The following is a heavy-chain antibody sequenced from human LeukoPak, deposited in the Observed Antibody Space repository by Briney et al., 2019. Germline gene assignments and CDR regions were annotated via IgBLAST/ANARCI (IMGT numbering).Heavy chain of an antibody. V-gene: IGHV1-2*02. CDR2: INPNSGGT. CDR3: ARESYYDILTGYYSGYFDY. D-gene: IGHD3-9*01. J-gene: IGHJ4*02. Sequence: ASVKVSCKASGYTXTGYYMHWVRQAPGQGLEWMGWINPNSGGTNYAQKFQGRVTMTRDTSISTAYMELSRLRSDDTAVYYCARESYYDILTGYYSGYFDYWGQGTLVTVSS. CDR1: GYTXTGYY.